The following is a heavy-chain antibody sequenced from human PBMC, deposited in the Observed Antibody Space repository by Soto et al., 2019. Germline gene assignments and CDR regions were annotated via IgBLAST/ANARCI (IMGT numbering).Heavy chain of an antibody. CDR2: VYSGGTT. V-gene: IGHV4-4*07. CDR3: ARDIGSYAYGEGY. CDR1: GGSINSYW. Sequence: SETLSLTCSVSGGSINSYWWSWIRQPAGKGLEWIGRVYSGGTTDYNPSLNSRATLSVETSKNQFSLKLSSVTAADTAVYYCARDIGSYAYGEGYWGQGIQVTVSS. D-gene: IGHD3-10*01. J-gene: IGHJ4*02.